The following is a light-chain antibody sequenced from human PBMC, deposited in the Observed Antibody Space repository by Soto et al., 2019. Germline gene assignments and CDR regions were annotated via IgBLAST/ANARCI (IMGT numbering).Light chain of an antibody. CDR3: RSYAGSYPWV. V-gene: IGLV2-11*01. CDR2: DVS. CDR1: SSDVGGYNY. J-gene: IGLJ3*02. Sequence: QSALTQPRSVSGSPGQSVTISCTGTSSDVGGYNYVSWYQHHPGKAPKSMIYDVSKRPSGVPDRFSGSKSGNTASLTISGLQAEDEADYCCRSYAGSYPWVFGGGTKVTVL.